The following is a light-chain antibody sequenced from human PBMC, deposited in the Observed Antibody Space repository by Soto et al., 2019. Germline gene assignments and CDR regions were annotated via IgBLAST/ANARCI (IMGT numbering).Light chain of an antibody. CDR3: MQTLQTRT. V-gene: IGKV2-28*01. CDR1: HSLLHRSGYIY. CDR2: LGF. Sequence: VMTQSPLCLPVTPGEPSSISCRSTHSLLHRSGYIYLDWYLQPPGQSPQXLIYLGFNRAAGVPDRFSASASGTDSTLKISRVEAEDVGVYYCMQTLQTRTFGQGTKVDIK. J-gene: IGKJ1*01.